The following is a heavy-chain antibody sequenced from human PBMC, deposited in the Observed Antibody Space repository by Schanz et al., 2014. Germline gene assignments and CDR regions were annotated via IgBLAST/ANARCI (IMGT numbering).Heavy chain of an antibody. CDR1: GFTFSSYA. CDR2: VSRSTPDI. J-gene: IGHJ5*02. D-gene: IGHD3-10*01. CDR3: ARPALWFGDNCFDP. Sequence: EVQLLESGGGLVQPGGSLRLSCAASGFTFSSYAMSWVRQAPGKGLEWVSYVSRSTPDIYYADSVKGRFTMSRDNAKNSVFLQMNSLRAEDTAVYYCARPALWFGDNCFDPWGQGTLVIVSS. V-gene: IGHV3-48*01.